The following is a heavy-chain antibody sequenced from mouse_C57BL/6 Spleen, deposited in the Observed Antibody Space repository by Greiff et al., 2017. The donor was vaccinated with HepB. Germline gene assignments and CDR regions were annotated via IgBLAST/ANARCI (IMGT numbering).Heavy chain of an antibody. V-gene: IGHV3-6*01. CDR1: GYSITSGYY. Sequence: EVKVEESGPGLVKPSQSLSLTCSVTGYSITSGYYWNWIRQFPGNKLEWMGYISYDGSNNYNPSLKNRISITRDTSKNQFFLKLNSVTTEDTATYYCARSTMVNGFAYWGQGTLVTVSA. D-gene: IGHD2-2*01. CDR2: ISYDGSN. CDR3: ARSTMVNGFAY. J-gene: IGHJ3*01.